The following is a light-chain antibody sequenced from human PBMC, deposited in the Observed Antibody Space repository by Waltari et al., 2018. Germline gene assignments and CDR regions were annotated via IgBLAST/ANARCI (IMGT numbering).Light chain of an antibody. V-gene: IGLV2-14*01. Sequence: QSALTQPASVSGSPGSSITLSSTGPSSDVGGLNFVSWYQHHPSKAPKLMIYEVSNRPSGVSNRFSGSKSGNTASLTISGLQAEDEADYYCSSYTSSSTLVFGGGTKLTVL. CDR3: SSYTSSSTLV. J-gene: IGLJ2*01. CDR1: SSDVGGLNF. CDR2: EVS.